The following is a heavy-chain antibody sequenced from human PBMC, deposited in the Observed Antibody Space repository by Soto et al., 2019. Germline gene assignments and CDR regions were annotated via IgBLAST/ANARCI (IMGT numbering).Heavy chain of an antibody. CDR3: AKSVYNWNVGFFDY. J-gene: IGHJ4*02. V-gene: IGHV3-30*18. CDR1: GFTFSSYG. D-gene: IGHD1-1*01. CDR2: ISYDGNNK. Sequence: QVQLVESGGGVVQPGRSLRLSCAASGFTFSSYGMHWVRQAPGKGLEWVAVISYDGNNKYYADSVKGRFTISRDNSQNTLYPQRHSLRAEDTAVYYCAKSVYNWNVGFFDYWGQGTLVTVSS.